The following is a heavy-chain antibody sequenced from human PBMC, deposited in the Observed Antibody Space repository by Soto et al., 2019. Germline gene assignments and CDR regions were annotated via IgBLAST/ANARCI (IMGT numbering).Heavy chain of an antibody. CDR2: IIPIFGTA. D-gene: IGHD3-3*01. V-gene: IGHV1-69*13. CDR3: ARVLRFLENNAFDI. CDR1: GGTFSSYA. J-gene: IGHJ3*02. Sequence: SVKVSCKASGGTFSSYAISWVRQAPGQGLEWMGGIIPIFGTANYAQKFQGRVTITADESTSTAYMELSSLRSEDTAVYYCARVLRFLENNAFDIWGQGTMVTVS.